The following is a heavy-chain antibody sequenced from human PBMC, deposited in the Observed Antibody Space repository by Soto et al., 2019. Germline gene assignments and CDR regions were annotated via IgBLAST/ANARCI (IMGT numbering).Heavy chain of an antibody. CDR3: ARTYSGSYRGFDY. CDR1: GGSISSSNW. CDR2: IYHSGNT. J-gene: IGHJ4*02. Sequence: SETLSLTCAVSGGSISSSNWWSWVRQPPGKGLEWIGEIYHSGNTNYNPSLKSRVTISVDKSKNQFSLKLSPVTAADTAVYYCARTYSGSYRGFDYWGQGTLVTVSS. D-gene: IGHD1-26*01. V-gene: IGHV4-4*02.